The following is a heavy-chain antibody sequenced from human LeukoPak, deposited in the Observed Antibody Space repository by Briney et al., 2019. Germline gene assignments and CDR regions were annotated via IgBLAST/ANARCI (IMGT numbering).Heavy chain of an antibody. V-gene: IGHV4-38-2*02. Sequence: SETLSLTCNVSGYSISSGYYWGWIRQPPGQGLEWIATIYHGGSFYYNPSFKSRVRISLDTSKNQFSLRLGSVTAADTAVYYCARIVYYHGSGSFHKFDYWGQGTLVTVSS. CDR1: GYSISSGYY. D-gene: IGHD3-10*01. CDR2: IYHGGSF. CDR3: ARIVYYHGSGSFHKFDY. J-gene: IGHJ4*02.